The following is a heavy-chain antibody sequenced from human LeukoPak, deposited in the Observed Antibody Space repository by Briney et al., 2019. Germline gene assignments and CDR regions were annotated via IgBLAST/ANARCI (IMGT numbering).Heavy chain of an antibody. CDR1: GYSFTSYW. D-gene: IGHD3-22*01. CDR2: IYPGDSDT. J-gene: IGHJ3*02. V-gene: IGHV5-51*01. CDR3: ARPYDYYDSSGCDAFDI. Sequence: GESLKISCKGSGYSFTSYWIGWVRQMPGKGLEWMGIIYPGDSDTRYSPSFQGQVTISADKSISTAYLQWSSLKASDTAMYYCARPYDYYDSSGCDAFDIWGQGTMVTVSS.